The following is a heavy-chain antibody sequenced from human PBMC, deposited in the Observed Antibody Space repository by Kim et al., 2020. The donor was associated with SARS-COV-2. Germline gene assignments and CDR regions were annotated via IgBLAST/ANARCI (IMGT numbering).Heavy chain of an antibody. Sequence: GGSLRLSCAASGFTFSNAWMSWVRQAPGKGLEWVGRIKSKTDGGTTDYAAPVKGGFTISRDDSKNTLYLQMNSLKTEDTAVYYCTTRTHDGSYCDYWGQGTLVTVSS. CDR2: IKSKTDGGTT. J-gene: IGHJ4*02. D-gene: IGHD1-26*01. V-gene: IGHV3-15*01. CDR3: TTRTHDGSYCDY. CDR1: GFTFSNAW.